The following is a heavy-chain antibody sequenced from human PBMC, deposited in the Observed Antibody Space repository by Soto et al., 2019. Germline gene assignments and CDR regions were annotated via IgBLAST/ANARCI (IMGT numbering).Heavy chain of an antibody. CDR2: IYSGRST. Sequence: EVQLVESGGGLVQPGGSLRLSCAVSGFTVSSNYMNWVRQAPGKGLEWVSLIYSGRSTKYADSVKGRFTISSDNSKNTLYLQMNSLRAEDTAVYYCARHGDYFDYWGQGTLVTVSS. CDR3: ARHGDYFDY. CDR1: GFTVSSNY. V-gene: IGHV3-66*04. J-gene: IGHJ4*02.